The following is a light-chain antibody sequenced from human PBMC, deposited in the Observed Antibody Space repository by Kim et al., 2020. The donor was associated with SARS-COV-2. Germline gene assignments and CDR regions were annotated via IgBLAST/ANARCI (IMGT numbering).Light chain of an antibody. CDR3: CSYAGSYHVV. CDR2: DVS. J-gene: IGLJ2*01. V-gene: IGLV2-11*01. CDR1: SSDVGGYNY. Sequence: QSALTQPRSVSGSPGQSVTISYTGTSSDVGGYNYVSWYQQHPGKAPKLMIYDVSKRPSGVPDRFSGSKSGNTASLTISGLQAEDEADYYCCSYAGSYHVVFGGGTQLTVL.